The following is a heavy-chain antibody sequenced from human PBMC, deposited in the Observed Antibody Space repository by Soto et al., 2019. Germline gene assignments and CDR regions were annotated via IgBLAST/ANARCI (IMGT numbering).Heavy chain of an antibody. Sequence: WSWVRQPANKGLEWIGRVFSSVSATYSPSLKSRVRISMDTPENRISLKLDSVTAADAGVYSCTRDGMTTGDTWGPGTLVTVPQ. J-gene: IGHJ4*02. CDR2: VFSSVSA. V-gene: IGHV4-4*07. CDR3: TRDGMTTGDT. D-gene: IGHD2-21*02.